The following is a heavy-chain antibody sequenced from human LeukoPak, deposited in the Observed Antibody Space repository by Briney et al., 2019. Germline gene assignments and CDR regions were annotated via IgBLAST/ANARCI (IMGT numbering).Heavy chain of an antibody. J-gene: IGHJ4*02. CDR3: ARGYSYGYDFDY. CDR1: GGSISSYY. V-gene: IGHV4-59*01. D-gene: IGHD5-18*01. CDR2: IYYSGST. Sequence: SETLSLTRTVSGGSISSYYWSWIRQPPGKGLEWIGYIYYSGSTNYNPSLKSRVTISVDTSKNQFSRKLSSVTAADTAVYYCARGYSYGYDFDYWGQGTLVTVSS.